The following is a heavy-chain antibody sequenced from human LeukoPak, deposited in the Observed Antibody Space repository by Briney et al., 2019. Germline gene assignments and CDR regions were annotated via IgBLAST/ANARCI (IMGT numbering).Heavy chain of an antibody. J-gene: IGHJ4*02. CDR3: ARSGRRAQLPFDY. D-gene: IGHD4-23*01. CDR2: INPNSGGT. V-gene: IGHV1-2*02. CDR1: GYTFSGYY. Sequence: ASVKVSCKASGYTFSGYYMHWVRQAPGQGLEWMGWINPNSGGTNYAQKFQGRVTMTRDMSISTAYMELSRLRSDDTAVYYCARSGRRAQLPFDYWGQGTLVTVSS.